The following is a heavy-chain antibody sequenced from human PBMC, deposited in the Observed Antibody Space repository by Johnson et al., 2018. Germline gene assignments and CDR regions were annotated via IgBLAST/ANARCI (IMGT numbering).Heavy chain of an antibody. CDR2: IKQDASEK. CDR3: ARDGSLLDV. CDR1: GFRFSSYW. J-gene: IGHJ6*04. Sequence: VQLVESGGGLVQPGGSLRLTCTASGFRFSSYWMTWVRQVPGKGLEWVANIKQDASEKYYVDSVKGRFTSSRDNAKNSVYLQMNSLRAEDTAVFYCARDGSLLDVWGKGTTVIVSS. V-gene: IGHV3-7*01.